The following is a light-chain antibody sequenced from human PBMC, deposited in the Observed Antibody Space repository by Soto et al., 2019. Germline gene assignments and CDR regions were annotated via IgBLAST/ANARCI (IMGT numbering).Light chain of an antibody. J-gene: IGKJ4*01. Sequence: EIVLTQYPATLSLSPGGRATLSCRASQSVNSYLAWYQQKPGQAPRLLIYDASNRATGIPARFSGSRSGTDFTLTISSLEPEDFTFYYCQQRSNWPLTFGGGTKVDI. CDR3: QQRSNWPLT. CDR1: QSVNSY. CDR2: DAS. V-gene: IGKV3-11*01.